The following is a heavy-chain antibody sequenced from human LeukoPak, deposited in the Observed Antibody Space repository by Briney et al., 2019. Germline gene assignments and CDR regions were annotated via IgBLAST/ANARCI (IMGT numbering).Heavy chain of an antibody. D-gene: IGHD6-13*01. CDR2: INSDGGST. J-gene: IGHJ4*02. CDR1: GFTFSSYW. CDR3: ASFSGSSWYGFDY. Sequence: RGSLRLSCAASGFTFSSYWMHWVRQAPGKGLVWVSRINSDGGSTSYADSVKGRFTISRDNAKNTLYLQMNSLRAEDTAVYYCASFSGSSWYGFDYWGQGTLVTVSS. V-gene: IGHV3-74*01.